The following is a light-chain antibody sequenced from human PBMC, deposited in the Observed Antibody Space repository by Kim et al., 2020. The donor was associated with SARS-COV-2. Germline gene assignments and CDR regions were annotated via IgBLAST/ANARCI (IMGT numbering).Light chain of an antibody. V-gene: IGKV3-15*01. CDR1: QSVSSD. CDR3: QQYNKWPPVT. Sequence: EIVMTQSPATLSVSPGERAALSCRASQSVSSDLAWYQQKPGQAPRLLIYGASTRATGIPARFSGSGSGTEFTLTISSLQSEDFAVYYCQQYNKWPPVTFGGGTKVDIK. J-gene: IGKJ4*01. CDR2: GAS.